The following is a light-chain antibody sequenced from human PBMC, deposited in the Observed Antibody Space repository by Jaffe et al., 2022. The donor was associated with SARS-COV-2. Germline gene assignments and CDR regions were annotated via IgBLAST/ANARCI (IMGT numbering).Light chain of an antibody. Sequence: DIQMTQSPSSLSASVGDRVTITCRASQNISTYLNWYQQKPGKAPNLLIYAASSLQSGVPSRFSGTGSGTDFTLTISSLRPEDFATYYCQQSYTAPWTFGQGTKVEIK. CDR1: QNISTY. V-gene: IGKV1-39*01. J-gene: IGKJ1*01. CDR3: QQSYTAPWT. CDR2: AAS.